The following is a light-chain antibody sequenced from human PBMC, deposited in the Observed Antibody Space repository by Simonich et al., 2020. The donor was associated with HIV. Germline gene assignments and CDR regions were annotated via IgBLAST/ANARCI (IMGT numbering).Light chain of an antibody. Sequence: EIVLTQSPGTLSLSPGERATLSCRASQSVSSSYLAWYQQKPGLAPRLLIYDASTRATGIPARFSGSGSGTEFTLTISSLQSEDFAVYYCQQYNNWPPDTFGQGTKLEIK. CDR3: QQYNNWPPDT. CDR2: DAS. J-gene: IGKJ2*01. V-gene: IGKV3-15*01. CDR1: QSVSSSY.